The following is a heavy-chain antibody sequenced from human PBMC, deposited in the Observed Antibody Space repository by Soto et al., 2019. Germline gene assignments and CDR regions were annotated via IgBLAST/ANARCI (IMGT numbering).Heavy chain of an antibody. J-gene: IGHJ4*02. CDR3: ATSGYSSRFDY. V-gene: IGHV4-59*01. Sequence: QVQLQESGPGLVKPSETLSLTCTVSGGSISSYYWSWIRQPPGKGLEWIGYIYYSGSTNYNPSLKSRVTISVDTSKNQFSLKLSSVTAADTAVYYCATSGYSSRFDYWGQGTLVTVSS. CDR2: IYYSGST. CDR1: GGSISSYY. D-gene: IGHD3-22*01.